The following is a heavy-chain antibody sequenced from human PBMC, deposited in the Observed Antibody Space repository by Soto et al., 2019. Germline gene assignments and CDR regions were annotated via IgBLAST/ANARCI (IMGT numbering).Heavy chain of an antibody. CDR2: ISAYNGNT. J-gene: IGHJ6*03. CDR3: ARSPNYQYYYYYMDV. D-gene: IGHD1-7*01. V-gene: IGHV1-18*01. CDR1: GYTFTSYG. Sequence: ASVKVSCKASGYTFTSYGISWVRQAPGQGLEWMGWISAYNGNTNYAQKLQGRVTMTTDASTSTAYMELRSLRSDDTAVYYCARSPNYQYYYYYMDVWGKGTTVTVSS.